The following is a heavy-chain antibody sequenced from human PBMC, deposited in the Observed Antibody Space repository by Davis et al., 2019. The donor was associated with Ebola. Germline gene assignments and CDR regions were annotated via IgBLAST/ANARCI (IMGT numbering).Heavy chain of an antibody. V-gene: IGHV3-48*02. CDR1: GFTFNTYV. J-gene: IGHJ4*02. Sequence: GESLKISCAASGFTFNTYVMNWVRQAPGKGLEWVSYISSSSSTIYYADSVKGRFTISRDNAKNSLYLQMNSLRDEDTAVYYCARERWLQSYYFDYWGQGTLITVSS. D-gene: IGHD5-24*01. CDR2: ISSSSSTI. CDR3: ARERWLQSYYFDY.